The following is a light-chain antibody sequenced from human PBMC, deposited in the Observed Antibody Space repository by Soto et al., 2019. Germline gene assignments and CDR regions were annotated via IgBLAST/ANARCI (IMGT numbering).Light chain of an antibody. CDR2: GSS. CDR3: QQYAAWPRT. Sequence: EIVLTQSPATLSVSPGEGATLSCRASQSVSSDLAWYQHRPGQAPRLLISGSSTRATDIPDRFRGSGSGTVFTLTISSLQSEDFAVYYWQQYAAWPRTFGQGTKVEIK. V-gene: IGKV3D-15*01. CDR1: QSVSSD. J-gene: IGKJ1*01.